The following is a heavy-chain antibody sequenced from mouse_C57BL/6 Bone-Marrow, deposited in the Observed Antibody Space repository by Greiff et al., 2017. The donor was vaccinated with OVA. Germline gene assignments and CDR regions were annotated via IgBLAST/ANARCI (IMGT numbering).Heavy chain of an antibody. CDR3: ARRYYGSSWYFDV. V-gene: IGHV1-55*01. CDR2: IYPGSGST. J-gene: IGHJ1*03. Sequence: QVQLQQPGAELVKPGASVKMSCKASGYTFTSYWITWVKQRRGQGLEWIGDIYPGSGSTNYNEKFKSKATLTVDTSSSTAYMQLSSLTSEDSAVYYCARRYYGSSWYFDVWGTGTTVTVSS. CDR1: GYTFTSYW. D-gene: IGHD1-1*01.